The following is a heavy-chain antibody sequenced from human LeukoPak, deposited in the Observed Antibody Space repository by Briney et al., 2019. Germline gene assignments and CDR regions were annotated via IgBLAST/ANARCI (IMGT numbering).Heavy chain of an antibody. D-gene: IGHD2/OR15-2a*01. Sequence: GGSLRLSCAVSGFTVSSNYMSWVRQAPGKGLEWVSTISGSGDYTYYADSVKGRFTISRDNSKSTLHLQMNNLRTEETAIYYCAKDRSVKAGLYEDFDYWGQGTLVTVSS. J-gene: IGHJ4*02. CDR2: ISGSGDYT. V-gene: IGHV3-23*01. CDR3: AKDRSVKAGLYEDFDY. CDR1: GFTVSSNY.